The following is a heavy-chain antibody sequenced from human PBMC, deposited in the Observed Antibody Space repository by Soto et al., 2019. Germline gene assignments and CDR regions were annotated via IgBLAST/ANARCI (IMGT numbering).Heavy chain of an antibody. Sequence: GGSLRHSCAASGFTVSSNYMSWVRQAPGKGLEWVSVIYSGGSTYYADSVKGRFTISRDNSKNTLYLQMNSLRAEDTAVYYCARGPSTVTTMIYMDVWGKGTTVTVSS. D-gene: IGHD4-4*01. V-gene: IGHV3-66*01. J-gene: IGHJ6*03. CDR3: ARGPSTVTTMIYMDV. CDR2: IYSGGST. CDR1: GFTVSSNY.